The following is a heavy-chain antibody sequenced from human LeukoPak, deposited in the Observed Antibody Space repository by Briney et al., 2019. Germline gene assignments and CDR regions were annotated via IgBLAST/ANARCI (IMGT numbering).Heavy chain of an antibody. CDR3: VKEARSDGYYFGP. CDR2: ISWSSDTI. V-gene: IGHV3-9*01. D-gene: IGHD6-19*01. Sequence: QPGGPLRLSCVASGFTFHDYAMYWVRQVAGEALERLSGISWSSDTIDYAESVKGRFTISRDNAKNSLYLQMTSLRREDTALYYCVKEARSDGYYFGPSGQGTLVTVSS. CDR1: GFTFHDYA. J-gene: IGHJ5*02.